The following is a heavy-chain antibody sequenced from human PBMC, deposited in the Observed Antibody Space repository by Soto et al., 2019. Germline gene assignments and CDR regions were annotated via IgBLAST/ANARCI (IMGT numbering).Heavy chain of an antibody. J-gene: IGHJ4*02. V-gene: IGHV3-23*01. D-gene: IGHD5-18*01. CDR3: AKGGYTFAYE. CDR2: ISPSASDT. Sequence: EVQLLEAGGDLVQPGGSLRLSWADSGFSFSTSSMAFVRQPPGKGLEWVSAISPSASDTLYADSVKGRFTIFRDNSKNTLFLQMTSLRAEDTAVYYCAKGGYTFAYEWGQGTLVTVSS. CDR1: GFSFSTSS.